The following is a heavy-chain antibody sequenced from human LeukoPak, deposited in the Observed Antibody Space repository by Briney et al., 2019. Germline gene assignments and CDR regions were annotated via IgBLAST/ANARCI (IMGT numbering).Heavy chain of an antibody. CDR2: IDTAGNT. V-gene: IGHV3-13*04. CDR1: GFTLSSYD. Sequence: GGSLRLSCAASGFTLSSYDMHWVRQATGKGLEWVSAIDTAGNTFYPGSVKGRFTISRENAKDSLYLQMNNVRAGDTALYFCARTSKVTSVMDIWGQGTMVTVSS. CDR3: ARTSKVTSVMDI. J-gene: IGHJ3*02. D-gene: IGHD3-16*01.